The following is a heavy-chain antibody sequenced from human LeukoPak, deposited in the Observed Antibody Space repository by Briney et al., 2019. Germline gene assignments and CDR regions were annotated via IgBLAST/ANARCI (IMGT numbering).Heavy chain of an antibody. CDR2: MNPNSGNT. Sequence: ASVKVSCKAPGYTFTSYDINWVRQATGQGLEWMGWMNPNSGNTGYAQKFQGRVTMTRNTSISTAYMELSSLRSEDTAVYYCASHYGSGSYPDAFDIWGQGTMVTVSS. J-gene: IGHJ3*02. CDR3: ASHYGSGSYPDAFDI. CDR1: GYTFTSYD. D-gene: IGHD3-10*01. V-gene: IGHV1-8*01.